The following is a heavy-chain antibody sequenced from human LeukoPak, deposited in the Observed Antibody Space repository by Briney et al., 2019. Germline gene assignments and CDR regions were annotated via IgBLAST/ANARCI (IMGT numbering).Heavy chain of an antibody. J-gene: IGHJ4*02. Sequence: ASVKVSCKASGYTFTSYYMHWVRQAPGQGLEWMGRINPDTGDTNYAQKFQGRVTMTRDTSITTAYMELTRLTSDDTAVYFCARGSRYQLLLYWGQGTLVTVSS. CDR1: GYTFTSYY. V-gene: IGHV1-2*06. CDR2: INPDTGDT. CDR3: ARGSRYQLLLY. D-gene: IGHD2-2*01.